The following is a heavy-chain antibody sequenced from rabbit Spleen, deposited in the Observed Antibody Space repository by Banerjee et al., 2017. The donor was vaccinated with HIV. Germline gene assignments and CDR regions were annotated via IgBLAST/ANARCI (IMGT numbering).Heavy chain of an antibody. J-gene: IGHJ6*01. CDR2: IYSGSSGDT. D-gene: IGHD8-1*01. CDR1: GFSFSSSDY. CDR3: ARDSGTSFSSYGMDL. Sequence: QSLEESGGDLVKPGASLTLTCTASGFSFSSSDYMCWVRQAPGKGLEWIACIYSGSSGDTYYATWAKGRFTISKTSSTTVTLQMTSLTAADTATYFCARDSGTSFSSYGMDLWGPGTLVTV. V-gene: IGHV1S40*01.